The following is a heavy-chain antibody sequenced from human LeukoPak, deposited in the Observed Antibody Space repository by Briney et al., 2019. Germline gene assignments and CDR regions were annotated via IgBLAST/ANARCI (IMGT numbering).Heavy chain of an antibody. Sequence: ASVKVSCKAFGYTITGYYIHWVRQAPGQGLEWMGWINPNNGGTNSAQKFQGRVTMTRDTSIGTAYMELNRLTYDDTAVYYCARRSYSEGWFDPWGQGTLVTVSS. V-gene: IGHV1-2*02. CDR2: INPNNGGT. D-gene: IGHD3-10*01. CDR3: ARRSYSEGWFDP. J-gene: IGHJ5*02. CDR1: GYTITGYY.